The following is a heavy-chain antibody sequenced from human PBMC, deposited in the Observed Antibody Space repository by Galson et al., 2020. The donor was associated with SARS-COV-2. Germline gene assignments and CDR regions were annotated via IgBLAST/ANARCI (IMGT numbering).Heavy chain of an antibody. D-gene: IGHD3-22*01. Sequence: GESLKISCKGSGYSFTSYWIGWVRQMPGKGLEWMGIIYPGDSDTRYSPSFQGQVTISADKSISTAYLQWSSLKASDTAMYYCARGIGLRYYYDSSVVYWGQGTLVTVSS. CDR3: ARGIGLRYYYDSSVVY. CDR2: IYPGDSDT. V-gene: IGHV5-51*01. CDR1: GYSFTSYW. J-gene: IGHJ4*02.